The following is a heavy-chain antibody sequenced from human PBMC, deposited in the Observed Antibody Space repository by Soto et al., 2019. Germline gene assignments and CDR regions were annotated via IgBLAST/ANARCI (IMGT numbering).Heavy chain of an antibody. CDR3: ARRYSSAFDI. V-gene: IGHV4-59*08. D-gene: IGHD6-13*01. J-gene: IGHJ3*02. CDR2: IYYSGST. CDR1: GCSISSYY. Sequence: SETLSLTCTFSGCSISSYYWSWIRQPPGKGLEWIGYIYYSGSTNYNPSLKSRVTISVDTSKNQFSLKLSSVTAADTAVYYCARRYSSAFDIWGQGTMVT.